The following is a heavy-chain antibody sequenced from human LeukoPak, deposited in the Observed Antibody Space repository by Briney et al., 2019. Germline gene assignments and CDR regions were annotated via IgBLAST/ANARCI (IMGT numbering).Heavy chain of an antibody. Sequence: SETLSLTCAVSGYSISSGYYWGWIRQPPGKGLEWIGSIYPSGSTYYNPSLKSRVTISVDTSKNQFSLELSSVTAADTAFYFFARAYCGGDCTRDYWGQGTLVTVSS. CDR1: GYSISSGYY. D-gene: IGHD2-21*01. J-gene: IGHJ4*02. CDR3: ARAYCGGDCTRDY. V-gene: IGHV4-38-2*01. CDR2: IYPSGST.